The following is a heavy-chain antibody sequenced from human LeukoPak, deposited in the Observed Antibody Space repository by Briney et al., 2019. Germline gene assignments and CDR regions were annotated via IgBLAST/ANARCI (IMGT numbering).Heavy chain of an antibody. J-gene: IGHJ6*02. CDR2: ILNDGSQE. Sequence: PGRSLRLSCAASGFTFSSYGMHWVRQAPGKGLEWVAVILNDGSQEKYADSVKGRFTISRDNSKNTLFLQMNSLRAEDTAVYYCAREGYYDILTGYPYYYYGMDVWGQGTTVTVSS. CDR1: GFTFSSYG. V-gene: IGHV3-33*01. D-gene: IGHD3-9*01. CDR3: AREGYYDILTGYPYYYYGMDV.